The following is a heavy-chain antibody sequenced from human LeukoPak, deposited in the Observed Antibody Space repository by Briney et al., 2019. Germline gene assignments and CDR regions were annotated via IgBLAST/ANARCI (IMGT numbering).Heavy chain of an antibody. Sequence: PGESMKICCEASGSSFTSYLLCGMREMPGKGLELMGIIFPGDSSTRYSPSFQGQVIISADKSISTAYLQWSSLKASDTAMYYCARLWRGSSSHHYYYTMDVWGPGTTVTVSS. J-gene: IGHJ6*02. CDR1: GSSFTSYL. CDR2: IFPGDSST. D-gene: IGHD6-6*01. CDR3: ARLWRGSSSHHYYYTMDV. V-gene: IGHV5-51*01.